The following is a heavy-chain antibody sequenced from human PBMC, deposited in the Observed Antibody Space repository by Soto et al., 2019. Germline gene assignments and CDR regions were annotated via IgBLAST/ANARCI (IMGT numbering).Heavy chain of an antibody. CDR3: AKRTVGWYFDL. V-gene: IGHV3-23*01. CDR1: GFTFSSYA. D-gene: IGHD4-17*01. J-gene: IGHJ2*01. CDR2: IMGSGGST. Sequence: EVQLLESGGGLVQPGGSLRLSFAASGFTFSSYALNWVRQPPGKGLEWVSVIMGSGGSTYYADAGKGRFTISRDNSKNTLYLQMNSLRAEDTAVYYCAKRTVGWYFDLWGRGTLVTVSS.